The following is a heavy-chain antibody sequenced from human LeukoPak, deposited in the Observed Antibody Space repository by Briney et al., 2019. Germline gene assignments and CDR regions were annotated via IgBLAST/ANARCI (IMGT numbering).Heavy chain of an antibody. Sequence: GGSLRLSCVGSGFTFNSYGMHWVRQAPGKGLEGVAVISYDGYNKYYADSVKGRFTISRDNPGNSVHLQMNSLTSEDTAVYYCAKTQRLIHFFDSWGQGTLVTVSS. J-gene: IGHJ4*02. V-gene: IGHV3-30*18. D-gene: IGHD1-1*01. CDR2: ISYDGYNK. CDR3: AKTQRLIHFFDS. CDR1: GFTFNSYG.